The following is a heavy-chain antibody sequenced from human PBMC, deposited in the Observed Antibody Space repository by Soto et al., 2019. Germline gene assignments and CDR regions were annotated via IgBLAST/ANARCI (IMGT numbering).Heavy chain of an antibody. Sequence: GASVKVSCKSAGGTFSNYAVNWGRQAPGQGLEWMGWISAYNGNTNYAQKLQGRVTMTTDTSTSTAYMELRSLRSDDTAVYYCARGGVKYYYDSSGAFDYWGRGTLVTVSS. J-gene: IGHJ4*02. CDR3: ARGGVKYYYDSSGAFDY. D-gene: IGHD3-22*01. CDR2: ISAYNGNT. V-gene: IGHV1-18*01. CDR1: GGTFSNYA.